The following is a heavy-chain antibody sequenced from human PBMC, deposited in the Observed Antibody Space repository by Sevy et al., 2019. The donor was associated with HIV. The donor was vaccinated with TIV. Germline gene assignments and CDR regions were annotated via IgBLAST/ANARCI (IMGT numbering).Heavy chain of an antibody. CDR1: GFTFSGSA. J-gene: IGHJ3*02. D-gene: IGHD3-16*01. CDR2: IRSKANSYAT. Sequence: GGSLRLSCAASGFTFSGSAMHWVRQASGKGLEWVGRIRSKANSYATAYAASVKGRFTISRDDSKNTAYLQMNSLKTEETAVYYCTGHGGDDAFDIWGQGTMVTVSS. CDR3: TGHGGDDAFDI. V-gene: IGHV3-73*01.